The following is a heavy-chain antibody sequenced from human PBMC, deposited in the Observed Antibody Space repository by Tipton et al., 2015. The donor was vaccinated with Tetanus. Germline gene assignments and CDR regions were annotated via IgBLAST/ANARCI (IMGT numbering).Heavy chain of an antibody. CDR2: IFYNGRT. CDR1: GGPISSGDYY. D-gene: IGHD1-26*01. CDR3: ARAPVQGLGSGDWFGP. Sequence: TLSLTCTVSGGPISSGDYYWSWIRQHPGKGLEWIGYIFYNGRTDSNPSLKSRFNISVDRSKNQFFLKLNSVTAADTAVYFCARAPVQGLGSGDWFGPWGQGTLVTVSS. V-gene: IGHV4-31*03. J-gene: IGHJ5*02.